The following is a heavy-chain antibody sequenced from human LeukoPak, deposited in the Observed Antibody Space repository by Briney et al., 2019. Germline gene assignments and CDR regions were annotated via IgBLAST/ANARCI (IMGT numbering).Heavy chain of an antibody. CDR2: IYPDDSDT. D-gene: IGHD3-16*01. CDR3: ARGGGIYYSYMDV. J-gene: IGHJ6*03. CDR1: GYSFTSYW. Sequence: GESLKISCKGAGYSFTSYWIAWVRQMPGKGLEWMGIIYPDDSDTRYRPSFQGQVTISADKSISTAYLQWNTLKASDTAMYYCARGGGIYYSYMDVWGNGTTVTVSS. V-gene: IGHV5-51*01.